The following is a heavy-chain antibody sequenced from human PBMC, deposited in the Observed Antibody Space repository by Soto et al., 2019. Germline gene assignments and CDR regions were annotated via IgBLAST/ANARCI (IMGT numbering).Heavy chain of an antibody. CDR2: INAGNGNT. CDR1: GNTVPNYA. CDR3: ARETYGGNQYYYYGMDV. D-gene: IGHD4-17*01. Sequence: GASVKVSCKASGNTVPNYAIHWVRQAPGQRLEWMGWINAGNGNTKYSQKFQGRVTITRDTSASTAYMELSSLRSEDTAVYYCARETYGGNQYYYYGMDVWGQGTTVTVSS. J-gene: IGHJ6*02. V-gene: IGHV1-3*01.